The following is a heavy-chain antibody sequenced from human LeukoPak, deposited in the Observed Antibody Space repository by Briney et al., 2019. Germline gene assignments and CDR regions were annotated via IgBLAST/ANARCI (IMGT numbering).Heavy chain of an antibody. CDR1: GGTFSSYA. D-gene: IGHD4-11*01. CDR3: ARMAHNYGSLFDY. V-gene: IGHV1-69*13. CDR2: IIPIFGTA. J-gene: IGHJ4*02. Sequence: SVKVSCKASGGTFSSYAISWVRQAPGQGLEWMGGIIPIFGTANYAQKFQGRVTITADESTSTAYMELSSLRSEDTAVYYCARMAHNYGSLFDYWGQGTLVTVSS.